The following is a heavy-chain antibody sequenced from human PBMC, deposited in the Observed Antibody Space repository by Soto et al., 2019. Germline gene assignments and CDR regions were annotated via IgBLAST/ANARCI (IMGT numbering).Heavy chain of an antibody. CDR1: GFTFSSYG. CDR2: IWYDGSNK. CDR3: ARGRGYCSGGSCYDRPIDY. V-gene: IGHV3-33*01. Sequence: VQLVESGGGVVQPGRSLRLSCAASGFTFSSYGMHWVRQAPGKGLEWVAVIWYDGSNKYYADSVKGRFTISRDNSKNTLYLQMNSLRAEDTAVYYCARGRGYCSGGSCYDRPIDYWGQGTLVTVSS. J-gene: IGHJ4*02. D-gene: IGHD2-15*01.